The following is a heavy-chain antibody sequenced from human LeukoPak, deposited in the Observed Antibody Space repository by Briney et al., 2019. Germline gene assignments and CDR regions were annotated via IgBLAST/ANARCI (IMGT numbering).Heavy chain of an antibody. CDR3: ARGISGYSYGYGDS. D-gene: IGHD5-18*01. CDR1: GYTFTGYD. CDR2: MNPNSGNT. J-gene: IGHJ4*02. Sequence: ASVKVSCKASGYTFTGYDVNWVRQAPGQGPEWTGWMNPNSGNTGYAQKFQGRVSMTRDTSINTAYMELSSLGSEDTAVYYCARGISGYSYGYGDSWGQGTLVTVSS. V-gene: IGHV1-8*01.